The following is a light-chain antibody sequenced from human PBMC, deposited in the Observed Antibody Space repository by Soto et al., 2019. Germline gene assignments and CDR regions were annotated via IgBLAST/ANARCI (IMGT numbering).Light chain of an antibody. CDR2: GAS. J-gene: IGKJ1*01. V-gene: IGKV3-20*01. Sequence: EIVLTQSPGTLSLSPGERGTLYCRASQRFGSSNLAWYQQKPGQAPRLLIYGASSRATGIPDRFSGSGSGTDFTLTISRLEPEDFAVYYCHQYGSSSWTFGQGTKVDIK. CDR1: QRFGSSN. CDR3: HQYGSSSWT.